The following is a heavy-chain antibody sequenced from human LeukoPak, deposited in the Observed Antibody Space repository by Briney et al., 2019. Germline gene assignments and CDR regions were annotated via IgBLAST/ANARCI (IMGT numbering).Heavy chain of an antibody. Sequence: KVSETLSLTCTVSGGSISSYYWSWIRQPPGKGLEWIGYIHYSGSTNYNPSLKSRVTISVDTSKNQFSLKLSSVTAADTAVYYCAGTYTYYYYYYMDVWGKGTTVTISS. CDR3: AGTYTYYYYYYMDV. CDR2: IHYSGST. J-gene: IGHJ6*03. V-gene: IGHV4-59*01. CDR1: GGSISSYY. D-gene: IGHD2-2*02.